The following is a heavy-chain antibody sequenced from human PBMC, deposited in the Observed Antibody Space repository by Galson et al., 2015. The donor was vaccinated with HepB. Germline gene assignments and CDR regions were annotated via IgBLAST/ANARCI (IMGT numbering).Heavy chain of an antibody. Sequence: SLRLSCAASGFTFSDYAMNWVRQAPGKGLEWVSSISGTGAGTYYADSVKGRLTISRDNSKNTLYLQMNSLRAEDTAVYYCAKGLLSYYYGSGAFDSWGQGTLVTVSS. V-gene: IGHV3-23*01. CDR2: ISGTGAGT. J-gene: IGHJ4*02. CDR1: GFTFSDYA. D-gene: IGHD3-10*01. CDR3: AKGLLSYYYGSGAFDS.